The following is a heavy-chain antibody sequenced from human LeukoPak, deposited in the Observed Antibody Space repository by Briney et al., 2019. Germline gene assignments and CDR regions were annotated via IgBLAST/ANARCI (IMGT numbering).Heavy chain of an antibody. J-gene: IGHJ5*02. CDR1: GFIFSDYY. Sequence: GGSLRLSCAASGFIFSDYYMTWIRQAPGKGLEWLSYMDSSGNVIYYADSVKGRFTISRDNALYLEMSSLRAEDTAVYYCAKGTHSSSWHWYDPWGQGTLVTVSS. CDR3: AKGTHSSSWHWYDP. V-gene: IGHV3-11*01. D-gene: IGHD6-13*01. CDR2: MDSSGNVI.